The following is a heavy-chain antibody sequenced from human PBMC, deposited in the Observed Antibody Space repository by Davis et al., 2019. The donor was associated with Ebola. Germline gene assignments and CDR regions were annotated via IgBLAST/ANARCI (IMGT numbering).Heavy chain of an antibody. D-gene: IGHD6-13*01. Sequence: AASVKVSCKASGCTFSSYAISWVRQAPGQGLEWMGGIIPIFGTANYAQKFQGRVTITADESTSTAYMELSSLRSEDTAVYYCARVDSSKVYYYYYGMDVWGQGTTVTVSS. CDR1: GCTFSSYA. CDR3: ARVDSSKVYYYYYGMDV. CDR2: IIPIFGTA. J-gene: IGHJ6*02. V-gene: IGHV1-69*13.